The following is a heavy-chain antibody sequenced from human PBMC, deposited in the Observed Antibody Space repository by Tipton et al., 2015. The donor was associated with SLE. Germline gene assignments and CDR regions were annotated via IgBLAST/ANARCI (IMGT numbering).Heavy chain of an antibody. V-gene: IGHV4-59*12. CDR1: GGSTTRFY. CDR2: VYYSGST. J-gene: IGHJ4*02. CDR3: AREPAVAAHKDPFGDY. D-gene: IGHD2-15*01. Sequence: LRLSCSVSGGSTTRFYWSWIRQSPGKTMEWIGYVYYSGSTFYNPSLKSRVTISIDTSKNQFSLKLSSVTAADTAVYYCAREPAVAAHKDPFGDYWGQGTLVTVSS.